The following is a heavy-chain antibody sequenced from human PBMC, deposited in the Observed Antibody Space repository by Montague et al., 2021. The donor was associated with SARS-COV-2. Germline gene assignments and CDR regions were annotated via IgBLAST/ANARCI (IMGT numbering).Heavy chain of an antibody. CDR1: GGFLFSSSYY. CDR3: VRPGGSESHWFDR. V-gene: IGHV4-39*01. D-gene: IGHD3-10*01. CDR2: VYYSGNT. Sequence: SETLSLTCTVSGGFLFSSSYYWGWIRQPPGKGLEWIGSVYYSGNTNYXXXLESRVTISLDTSENQISLNLDSVTAADTAVYYCVRPGGSESHWFDRWGQGTLVTVSS. J-gene: IGHJ5*02.